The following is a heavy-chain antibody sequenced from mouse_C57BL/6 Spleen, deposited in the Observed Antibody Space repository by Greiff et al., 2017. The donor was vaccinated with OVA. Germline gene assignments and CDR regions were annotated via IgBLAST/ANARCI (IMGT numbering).Heavy chain of an antibody. V-gene: IGHV1-74*01. CDR2: IHPSDSDT. CDR3: ATFITTPSWFAY. D-gene: IGHD1-1*01. J-gene: IGHJ3*01. Sequence: QVQLQQPGAELVKPGASVKVSCKASGYTFTSYWMHWVKQRPGQGLEWIGRIHPSDSDTNYNQKFKGKATLTVDKSSSTAYMQLSSLTSEDSAVYYCATFITTPSWFAYWGQGTLVTVSA. CDR1: GYTFTSYW.